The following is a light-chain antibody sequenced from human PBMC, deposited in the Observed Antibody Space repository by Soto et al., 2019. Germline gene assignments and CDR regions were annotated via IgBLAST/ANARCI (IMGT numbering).Light chain of an antibody. J-gene: IGKJ5*01. Sequence: MTQSPATLSVSPGERATLSCRASQSVSSNLAWYQQKPGQAPRLLIFGASSRATGIPDRFSGSGSGTDFTLTISRLEPEDFAVYYCQQYGSSPKAFGQGTRLEIK. V-gene: IGKV3-20*01. CDR1: QSVSSN. CDR3: QQYGSSPKA. CDR2: GAS.